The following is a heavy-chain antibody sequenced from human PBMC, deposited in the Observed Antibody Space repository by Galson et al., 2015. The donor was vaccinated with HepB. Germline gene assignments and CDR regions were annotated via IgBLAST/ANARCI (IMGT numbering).Heavy chain of an antibody. V-gene: IGHV3-53*04. CDR3: ARESVTTMVRGVIRPAFDI. CDR1: GFTVSSNY. J-gene: IGHJ3*02. D-gene: IGHD3-10*01. CDR2: IYSGGST. Sequence: SLRLSCAASGFTVSSNYMSWVRQAPGKGLEWVSVIYSGGSTYYADSVKGRFTISRHNSKNTLYLQMNSLRAKDTAVYYCARESVTTMVRGVIRPAFDIWGQGTMVTVSS.